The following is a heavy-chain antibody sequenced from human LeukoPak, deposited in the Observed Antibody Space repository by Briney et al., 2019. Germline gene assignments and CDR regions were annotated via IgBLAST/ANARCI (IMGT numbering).Heavy chain of an antibody. J-gene: IGHJ4*02. D-gene: IGHD6-6*01. CDR2: INWNGGST. Sequence: RPGGSLRLSCAASGFTFDDYGMSWVRQAPGKGLEWVSGINWNGGSTGYADSVMGRFTISRDNAKNSLYLQMNSLRAEDTALYYCARAYSSSSFFDYWGQGTLVTVSS. CDR3: ARAYSSSSFFDY. V-gene: IGHV3-20*04. CDR1: GFTFDDYG.